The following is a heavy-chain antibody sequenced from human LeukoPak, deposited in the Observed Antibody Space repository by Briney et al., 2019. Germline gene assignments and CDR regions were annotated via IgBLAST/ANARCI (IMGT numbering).Heavy chain of an antibody. V-gene: IGHV3-7*03. CDR1: GFAFSNYW. CDR3: ARDYWRSIEY. J-gene: IGHJ4*02. Sequence: GGSLRLSCAASGFAFSNYWMSWVRQAPRKGLEWVAIINEDGSTKYYVDSLKGRFVISRDNAKNSLYLQMSGLRADDTAVYYCARDYWRSIEYWGQGALVTVSS. D-gene: IGHD2-2*01. CDR2: INEDGSTK.